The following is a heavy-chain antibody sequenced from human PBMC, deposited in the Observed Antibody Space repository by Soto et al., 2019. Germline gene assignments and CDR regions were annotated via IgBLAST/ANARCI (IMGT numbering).Heavy chain of an antibody. V-gene: IGHV3-30*18. CDR1: GFTFSSYG. J-gene: IGHJ4*02. CDR3: SKDSSSPGGTFDS. CDR2: ISYDGSNK. Sequence: GGSLRLSCAASGFTFSSYGMHWVRQAPGKGLEWVAVISYDGSNKYYADSVKGRFTISRDSSKNTLYLQMNSLRAEDTAVYYCSKDSSSPGGTFDSWGQGTLLTVSS. D-gene: IGHD1-1*01.